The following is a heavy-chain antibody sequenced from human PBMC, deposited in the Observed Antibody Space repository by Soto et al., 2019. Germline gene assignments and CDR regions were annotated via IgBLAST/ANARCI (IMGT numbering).Heavy chain of an antibody. V-gene: IGHV4-4*02. CDR2: IYRTGST. CDR3: ASRDPGTSVDY. CDR1: GGSFTSNNC. D-gene: IGHD1-7*01. Sequence: PSETLSLTCAVSGGSFTSNNCWTWVRQPPGQGLEWIGEIYRTGSTNYNPSLKSRVTISLDKSESQFSLKVTSLTAADTAVYYCASRDPGTSVDYWGQGTLVTVSS. J-gene: IGHJ4*02.